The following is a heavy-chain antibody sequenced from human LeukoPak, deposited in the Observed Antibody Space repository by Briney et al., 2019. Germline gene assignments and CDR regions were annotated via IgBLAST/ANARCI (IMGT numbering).Heavy chain of an antibody. CDR3: ARVIGMIAAAGTFDY. CDR2: ISSSSSYI. Sequence: GGSLRLSCAAYGFTFSSYSMNWDRQAPGKGLEWVSSISSSSSYIYYADSVKGRFTISRDNAKNSLYLQMNSLRAEDTAVYYCARVIGMIAAAGTFDYWGQGTLVTVSS. J-gene: IGHJ4*02. V-gene: IGHV3-21*01. CDR1: GFTFSSYS. D-gene: IGHD6-13*01.